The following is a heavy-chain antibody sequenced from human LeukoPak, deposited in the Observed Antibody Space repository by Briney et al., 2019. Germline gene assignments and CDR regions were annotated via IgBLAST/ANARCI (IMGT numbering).Heavy chain of an antibody. Sequence: SQTLSLTCAISGDSVSSNSAAWNWIRQSPSRGLEWLGRTYYRSKWYKDYAVSVKSRITINPDTSKNQSSLQLNSVTPEDTAVYYCARDGYSSSWRGPRWFDPWGQGTLVTVSS. V-gene: IGHV6-1*01. CDR3: ARDGYSSSWRGPRWFDP. CDR1: GDSVSSNSAA. CDR2: TYYRSKWYK. J-gene: IGHJ5*02. D-gene: IGHD6-13*01.